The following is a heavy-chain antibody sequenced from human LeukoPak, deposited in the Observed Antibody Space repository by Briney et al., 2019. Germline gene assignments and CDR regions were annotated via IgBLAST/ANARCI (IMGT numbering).Heavy chain of an antibody. J-gene: IGHJ4*02. Sequence: PSETLSLTCAVYGGSFSGYYWSWIRQPPGKGLEWIGEINHSGSTNYNPSLKSRVTISVDTSKNQFSLKLSSVTAADTAVYYCARGLSGYYDFWSGYGGCFDYWGQGTLVTVSS. V-gene: IGHV4-34*01. CDR2: INHSGST. CDR1: GGSFSGYY. D-gene: IGHD3-3*01. CDR3: ARGLSGYYDFWSGYGGCFDY.